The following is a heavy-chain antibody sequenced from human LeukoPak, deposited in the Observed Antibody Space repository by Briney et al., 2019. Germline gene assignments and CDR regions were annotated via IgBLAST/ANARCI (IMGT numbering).Heavy chain of an antibody. D-gene: IGHD2/OR15-2a*01. V-gene: IGHV4-59*08. CDR2: IYHSGRT. CDR3: ARHPFQYPFDH. J-gene: IGHJ5*02. CDR1: GASVSSDY. Sequence: SETLSLTCTVSGASVSSDYWSWIRQSPGKGLEWIGYIYHSGRTMSNPSLKSRVSLSLDTSNNQFSLKLSSVTAADTAVYYCARHPFQYPFDHWGQGTVASVSS.